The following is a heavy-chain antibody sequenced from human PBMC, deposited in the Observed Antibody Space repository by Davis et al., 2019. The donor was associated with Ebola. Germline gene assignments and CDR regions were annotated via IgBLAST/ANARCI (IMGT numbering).Heavy chain of an antibody. Sequence: ASVKVSCKASGYTFTSYGISWVRQAPGQGLEWMGWISAYNGNTNYAQKFQGRVTITADKSTSTAYMELSSLRSEDTAVYYCARPGLDYYYYYGMDVWGQGTTVTVSS. CDR2: ISAYNGNT. J-gene: IGHJ6*02. V-gene: IGHV1-18*01. CDR3: ARPGLDYYYYYGMDV. CDR1: GYTFTSYG. D-gene: IGHD3/OR15-3a*01.